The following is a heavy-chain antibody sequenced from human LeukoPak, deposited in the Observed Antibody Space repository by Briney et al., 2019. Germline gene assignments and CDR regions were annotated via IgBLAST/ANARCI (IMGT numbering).Heavy chain of an antibody. CDR1: GFTFTSYA. Sequence: PGGALRLSCAASGFTFTSYAMSWVRQAPAKGLEWVSAISGSGGSTYYADSVKGRFTISRDNSKNTLYLQMNSLRAEDTAVYYCAKPRPSYSSSWYDHWGQGTLVTVSS. D-gene: IGHD6-13*01. CDR3: AKPRPSYSSSWYDH. V-gene: IGHV3-23*01. J-gene: IGHJ5*02. CDR2: ISGSGGST.